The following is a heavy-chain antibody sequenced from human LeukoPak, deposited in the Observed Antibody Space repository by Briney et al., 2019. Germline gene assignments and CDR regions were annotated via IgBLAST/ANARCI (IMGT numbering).Heavy chain of an antibody. V-gene: IGHV4-59*01. D-gene: IGHD2-15*01. Sequence: SETLSLXCTVSGGSISSYYWSWIRPPPGKGLEWIGYIYYSGSTNYNPSLKSRVTISVDTSKNQFSLKLSSVTAADTAVYYCARVSDNNWFDPWGQGTLVTVSS. CDR2: IYYSGST. CDR3: ARVSDNNWFDP. CDR1: GGSISSYY. J-gene: IGHJ5*02.